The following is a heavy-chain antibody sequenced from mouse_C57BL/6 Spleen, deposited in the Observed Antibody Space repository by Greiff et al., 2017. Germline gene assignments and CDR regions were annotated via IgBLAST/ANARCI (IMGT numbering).Heavy chain of an antibody. CDR3: TTAYYSNYGGPDY. CDR2: IYPGNSDT. D-gene: IGHD2-5*01. Sequence: EVQLVESGTVLARPGASVKMSCKTSGYTFTSYWMHWVKQRPGQGLEWIGAIYPGNSDTSYNQKFKGKAKLTAVTSASTAYMELSSLTNEDSAVYYCTTAYYSNYGGPDYWGQGTTLTVSS. J-gene: IGHJ2*01. V-gene: IGHV1-5*01. CDR1: GYTFTSYW.